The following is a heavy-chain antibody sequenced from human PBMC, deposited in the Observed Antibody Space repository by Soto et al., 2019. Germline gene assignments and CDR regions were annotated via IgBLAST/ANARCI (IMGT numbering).Heavy chain of an antibody. Sequence: EVQLLESGGGLVQPGGSLRLSCAASGFTFSSYAMRWVRQAPVKGLEWVSAISGSGGSTYYADSVKGRFTISRDNSKNALYLQMNSLSAEDTALYYCARRGSGRYYDYWGQGTLVTVSS. D-gene: IGHD6-19*01. CDR1: GFTFSSYA. CDR2: ISGSGGST. J-gene: IGHJ4*02. V-gene: IGHV3-23*01. CDR3: ARRGSGRYYDY.